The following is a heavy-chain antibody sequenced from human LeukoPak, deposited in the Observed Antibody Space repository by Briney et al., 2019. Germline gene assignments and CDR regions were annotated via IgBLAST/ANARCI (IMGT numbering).Heavy chain of an antibody. Sequence: GGSLRLSRAASGFTFNRYDMHWVRQGTGKGLEWVSAIETAGETHYAGSVKGRFTISRENAKNSLYLQMNSLRAGDTAVYYCVRDYSGENVFDIWGQGTMVTVSS. CDR1: GFTFNRYD. J-gene: IGHJ3*02. CDR3: VRDYSGENVFDI. V-gene: IGHV3-13*04. D-gene: IGHD3-16*01. CDR2: IETAGET.